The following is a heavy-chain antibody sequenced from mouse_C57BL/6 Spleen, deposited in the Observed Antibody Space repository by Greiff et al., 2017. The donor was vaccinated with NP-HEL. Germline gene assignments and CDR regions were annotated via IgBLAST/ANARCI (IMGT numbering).Heavy chain of an antibody. CDR3: TRNYGSSYPFDY. CDR1: GFTFSDAW. Sequence: EVKVVESGGGLVQPGGSMTLSCAASGFTFSDAWMDWVRQSPEKGLEWVAEIRNKANNHATYYAESVKGRFTISRDDSKSSVYLQMNSLRAEDTGIYYCTRNYGSSYPFDYWGQGTTLTVSS. V-gene: IGHV6-6*01. D-gene: IGHD1-1*01. J-gene: IGHJ2*01. CDR2: IRNKANNHAT.